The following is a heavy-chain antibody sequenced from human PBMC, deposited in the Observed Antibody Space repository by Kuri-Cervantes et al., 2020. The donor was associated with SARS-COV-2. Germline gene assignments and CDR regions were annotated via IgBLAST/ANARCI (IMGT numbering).Heavy chain of an antibody. D-gene: IGHD3-3*01. CDR3: ARDRGPALYYDFWSGPFDY. V-gene: IGHV3-11*04. CDR2: ISSSGSTI. CDR1: GFTFSDYY. Sequence: GGSLRLSCAASGFTFSDYYMSWIRQAPGKGLEWVSYISSSGSTIYYADSVKGRFTISRDNAKNSLYLQMNSLRAEDTAVYYCARDRGPALYYDFWSGPFDYWGQGTLVTVSS. J-gene: IGHJ4*02.